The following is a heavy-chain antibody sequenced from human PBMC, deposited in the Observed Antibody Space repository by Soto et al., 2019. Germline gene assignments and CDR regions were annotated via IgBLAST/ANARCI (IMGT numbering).Heavy chain of an antibody. V-gene: IGHV4-59*02. Sequence: SETLSLTCTVSGGSVSSYYWSWIRQPPGKGLEWIGYIYYSGTTNYNPSLKSRVTISVDTSKNQFSLKLSSVTAADTAVNYCARDPQGRRWLQRGMDVWVQWTTVPVSS. J-gene: IGHJ6*02. D-gene: IGHD5-12*01. CDR3: ARDPQGRRWLQRGMDV. CDR1: GGSVSSYY. CDR2: IYYSGTT.